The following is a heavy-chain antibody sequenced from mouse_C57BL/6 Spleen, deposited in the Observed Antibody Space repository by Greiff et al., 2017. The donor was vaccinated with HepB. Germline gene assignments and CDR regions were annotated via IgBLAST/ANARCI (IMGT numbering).Heavy chain of an antibody. CDR1: GFTFSDYG. J-gene: IGHJ2*01. Sequence: EVQGVESGGGLVQPGGSLKLSCAASGFTFSDYGMAWVRQAPRKGPEWVAFISNLAYSIYYADTVTGRFTISRENAKNTLYLEMSSLRSEDTAMYYCARHEAGFDYWGQGTTLTVSS. V-gene: IGHV5-15*01. CDR3: ARHEAGFDY. CDR2: ISNLAYSI.